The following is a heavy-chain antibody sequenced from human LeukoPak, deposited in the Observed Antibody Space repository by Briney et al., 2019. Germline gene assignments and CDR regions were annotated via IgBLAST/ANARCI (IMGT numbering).Heavy chain of an antibody. CDR2: TNGNGGST. CDR1: GFTFDDNV. CDR3: ARGVRYCTGTKCYFDY. J-gene: IGHJ4*02. Sequence: PGGSLRLSCAASGFTFDDNVMIWVRQAPGKGLEWVSGTNGNGGSTGYADSVKGRFTISRDNAKKSLSLQMNSLRAEDTALYYCARGVRYCTGTKCYFDYWGQGTLVTVSS. V-gene: IGHV3-20*04. D-gene: IGHD2-8*02.